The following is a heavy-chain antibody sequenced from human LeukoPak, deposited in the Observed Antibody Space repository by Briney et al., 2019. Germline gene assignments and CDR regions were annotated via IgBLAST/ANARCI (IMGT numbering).Heavy chain of an antibody. V-gene: IGHV3-30-3*01. CDR1: GFTFSSYA. D-gene: IGHD6-6*01. CDR2: ISYDGSNK. CDR3: VRKFSYSSSAYNPHYYDS. J-gene: IGHJ4*02. Sequence: GGSLRLSCAASGFTFSSYAMHWVRQAPGKGLEWVAVISYDGSNKYYADSVKGRFTISRDNDENSLFLQMNSLRAEDTALYHCVRKFSYSSSAYNPHYYDSWGQGILVTVSS.